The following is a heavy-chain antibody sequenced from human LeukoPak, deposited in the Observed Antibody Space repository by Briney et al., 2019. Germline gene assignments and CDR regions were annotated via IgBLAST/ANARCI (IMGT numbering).Heavy chain of an antibody. D-gene: IGHD3-22*01. Sequence: SVKVSCKASGGTFSSYAISWVRQAPGHGLEWMGGIIPIFGTANYAQKFQGRVTITADESTSTAYMELSSLRSEDTAVYYCARSPYYYDSSGYPYWGQGTLVTVSS. J-gene: IGHJ4*02. V-gene: IGHV1-69*13. CDR2: IIPIFGTA. CDR1: GGTFSSYA. CDR3: ARSPYYYDSSGYPY.